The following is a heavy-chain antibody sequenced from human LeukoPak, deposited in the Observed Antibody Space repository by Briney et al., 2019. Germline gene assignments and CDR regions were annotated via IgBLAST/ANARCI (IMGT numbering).Heavy chain of an antibody. CDR2: ISGSGENT. CDR3: AQDRFVSSGRDDY. V-gene: IGHV3-23*01. D-gene: IGHD6-19*01. CDR1: GFTFSSYA. Sequence: PGGSLRLSCAASGFTFSSYAMSWVRQAPGKGLEWVSGISGSGENTYYVDSVKGRFTISRDNSKNTLYLQMTNLRVEDTAVYFCAQDRFVSSGRDDYWGQGTLVTASS. J-gene: IGHJ4*02.